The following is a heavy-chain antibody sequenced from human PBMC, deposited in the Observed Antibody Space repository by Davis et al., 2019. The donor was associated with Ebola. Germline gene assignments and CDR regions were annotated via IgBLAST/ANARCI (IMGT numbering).Heavy chain of an antibody. D-gene: IGHD5-18*01. CDR2: ISYDGSNK. CDR1: GFTFSSYA. V-gene: IGHV3-30-3*01. CDR3: ARGYSYGYSFLVDY. J-gene: IGHJ4*02. Sequence: GESLKISCAASGFTFSSYAMHWVRQAPGKGLEWVAVISYDGSNKYYADSVKGRFTISRDNSKNTLYLQMNSLRAEDTAVYYCARGYSYGYSFLVDYWGQGTPVTVSS.